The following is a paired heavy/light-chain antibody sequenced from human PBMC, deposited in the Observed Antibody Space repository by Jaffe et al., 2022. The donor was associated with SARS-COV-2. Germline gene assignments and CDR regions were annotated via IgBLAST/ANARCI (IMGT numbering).Heavy chain of an antibody. J-gene: IGHJ6*02. V-gene: IGHV3-30*01. Sequence: QVQLVESGGGVVQPGRSLRLSCAASGFTFGSYAMHWVRQAPGRGLEWLSVISYDGNKRFYEDSVRGRFTITRDNSKNTLYLQMNSLRLEDTAVYYCARFYSDYDNYYYYSGMDVWGQGTTVTVSS. CDR1: GFTFGSYA. D-gene: IGHD5-12*01. CDR3: ARFYSDYDNYYYYSGMDV. CDR2: ISYDGNKR.
Light chain of an antibody. CDR1: GSNIGNNF. CDR2: DNS. V-gene: IGLV1-51*01. J-gene: IGLJ2*01. CDR3: GTWDKSLSAVV. Sequence: QSVLTQPPSMSAAPGQKVTISCSGSGSNIGNNFVSWYQQLPGAAPTLLIYDNSKRPPGIPDRFSGSKSGPSATLGITGLQTGDEADYFCGTWDKSLSAVVFGGGTKLTVL.